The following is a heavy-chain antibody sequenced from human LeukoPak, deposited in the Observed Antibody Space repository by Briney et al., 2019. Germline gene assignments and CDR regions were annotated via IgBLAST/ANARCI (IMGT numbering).Heavy chain of an antibody. V-gene: IGHV4-39*07. CDR3: ARELGYCSSTSCTHYYYGMDV. CDR1: GGSISSSSYY. D-gene: IGHD2-2*01. J-gene: IGHJ6*02. CDR2: IYYSGST. Sequence: SETLSLTCTVSGGSISSSSYYWGWIRQPPGKGLEWIGSIYYSGSTYYNPSLKSRVTISVDTSKNQFSLKLSSVTAADTAVYYCARELGYCSSTSCTHYYYGMDVWGQGTTVTVSS.